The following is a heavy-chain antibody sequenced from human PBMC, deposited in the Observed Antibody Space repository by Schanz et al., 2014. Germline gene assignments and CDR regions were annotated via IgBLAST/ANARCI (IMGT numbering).Heavy chain of an antibody. CDR2: IFLNDGGT. V-gene: IGHV1-46*01. J-gene: IGHJ4*02. CDR3: VSPARYGGFDY. CDR1: GYTFTDYY. Sequence: QVQLVQSGAEVKEPGASVKLSCKSSGYTFTDYYMQWVRQAPGQGLEWLGTIFLNDGGTHSAEKFQGRIIMTRDTSTSTVYLDLSSLRSEDTAVYYCVSPARYGGFDYWGQGTLVTVSS. D-gene: IGHD4-17*01.